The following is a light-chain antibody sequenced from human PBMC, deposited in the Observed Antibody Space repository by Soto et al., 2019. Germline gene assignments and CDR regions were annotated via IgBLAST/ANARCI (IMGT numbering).Light chain of an antibody. J-gene: IGKJ3*01. V-gene: IGKV1-9*01. CDR1: QGISSY. CDR3: QQLNSYPLVT. CDR2: AAS. Sequence: DIQLTQSPSFLSASVGDRVTITCRASQGISSYLAWYQQKPGKAPKLLIYAASPLQSGVPSRVSGSGSGTEVTLTISSLQPEDFATYYCQQLNSYPLVTFGPGTKVDIK.